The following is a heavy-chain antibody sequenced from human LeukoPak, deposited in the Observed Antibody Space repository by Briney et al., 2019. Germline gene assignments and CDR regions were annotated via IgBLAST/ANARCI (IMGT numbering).Heavy chain of an antibody. V-gene: IGHV3-33*01. CDR2: IWYDGGNK. CDR1: GFTFSSYG. CDR3: ARGPGITGIAPYFDY. J-gene: IGHJ4*02. D-gene: IGHD1-20*01. Sequence: GGSLRLSCAASGFTFSSYGMHWVRQAPGKGLEWVAVIWYDGGNKYYADSVKGRFTISRDNSKNTLYLQMNSLRAEDTAVYYCARGPGITGIAPYFDYWGQGTLVTVSS.